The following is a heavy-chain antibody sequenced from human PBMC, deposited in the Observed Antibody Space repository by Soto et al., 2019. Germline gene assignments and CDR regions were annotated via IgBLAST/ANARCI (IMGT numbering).Heavy chain of an antibody. CDR3: ARHYSSDWHFVFDS. D-gene: IGHD6-19*01. Sequence: GASVKVSCKASGYTFVNHGVCWVRQAPGQGLEWMGWIKVSTCITSYAGNFQGRISMTTETSTSTVYMELRRLRSAAAAVYFYARHYSSDWHFVFDSWGQGTRVTVSS. CDR2: IKVSTCIT. V-gene: IGHV1-18*01. J-gene: IGHJ4*02. CDR1: GYTFVNHG.